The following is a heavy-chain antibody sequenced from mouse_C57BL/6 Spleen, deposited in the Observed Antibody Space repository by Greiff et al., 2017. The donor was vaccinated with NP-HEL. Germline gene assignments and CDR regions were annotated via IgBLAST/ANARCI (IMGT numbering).Heavy chain of an antibody. D-gene: IGHD4-1*01. CDR1: GYTFTSYW. CDR2: IYPSDSET. J-gene: IGHJ2*01. Sequence: QVQLKQPGAELVRPGSSVKLSCKASGYTFTSYWMDWVKQRPGQGLEWIGNIYPSDSETHYNQKFKDKATLTVDKSSSTVYMQLSSLTSEDSAVYYCARERKLGLDYWGQGTTLTVSS. CDR3: ARERKLGLDY. V-gene: IGHV1-61*01.